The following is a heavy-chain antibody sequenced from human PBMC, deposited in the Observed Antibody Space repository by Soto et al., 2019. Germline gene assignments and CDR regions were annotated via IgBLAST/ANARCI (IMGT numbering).Heavy chain of an antibody. CDR1: GGSFSGHY. J-gene: IGHJ2*01. V-gene: IGHV4-34*01. D-gene: IGHD3-9*01. Sequence: QVQLQQWGAGPLRPLETLSLTCGVSGGSFSGHYWAWIRQSPGKGLEWIGEINDRGSINYNPSLKRRVSISFDTSKNHYSLNLRSVTAADTAVYYCARESHDILTGPPWVWYFDLWGRGTLVTVSS. CDR2: INDRGSI. CDR3: ARESHDILTGPPWVWYFDL.